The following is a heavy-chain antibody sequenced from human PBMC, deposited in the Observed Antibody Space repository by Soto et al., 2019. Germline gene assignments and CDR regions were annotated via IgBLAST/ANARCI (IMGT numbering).Heavy chain of an antibody. CDR2: ISGSGGST. V-gene: IGHV3-23*01. D-gene: IGHD3-22*01. J-gene: IGHJ4*02. Sequence: GGSLRLSCAASGFTFSSYAMSWVRQAPGKGLEWVSAISGSGGSTYYADSVKGRFTISRDNSKNTRYLQMNSLRAGDTAVYYCAKEPRPRLKTYYYDSSGYYFMYYFDYWGQGTLVTVSS. CDR1: GFTFSSYA. CDR3: AKEPRPRLKTYYYDSSGYYFMYYFDY.